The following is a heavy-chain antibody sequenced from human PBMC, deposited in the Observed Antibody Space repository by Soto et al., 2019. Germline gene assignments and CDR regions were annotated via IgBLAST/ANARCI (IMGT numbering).Heavy chain of an antibody. D-gene: IGHD2-15*01. J-gene: IGHJ6*02. CDR1: GFTFSSYG. CDR3: AKDDGRYCSGGSCYSDPIDYYYYGMDV. Sequence: LRLSCAASGFTFSSYGMHWVRQAPGKGLEWVAVISYDGSNKYYADSVKGRFTISRDNSKNTLYLQMNSLRAEDTAVYYCAKDDGRYCSGGSCYSDPIDYYYYGMDVWGQGTTVTVSS. CDR2: ISYDGSNK. V-gene: IGHV3-30*18.